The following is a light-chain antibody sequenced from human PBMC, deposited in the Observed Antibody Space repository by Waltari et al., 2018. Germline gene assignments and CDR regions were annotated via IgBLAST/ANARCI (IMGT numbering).Light chain of an antibody. CDR3: AAWDDSLSVL. CDR2: RNN. J-gene: IGLJ2*01. V-gene: IGLV1-47*01. CDR1: SSNIGSNY. Sequence: QSVLTQPPSASGTPGQRVTISCSGSSSNIGSNYVSWYQQLPGTAPKLLIYRNNQRPSGVPDRFSGSKSGTSASLAISGLRSEDEADYYWAAWDDSLSVLFGGGTKLTVL.